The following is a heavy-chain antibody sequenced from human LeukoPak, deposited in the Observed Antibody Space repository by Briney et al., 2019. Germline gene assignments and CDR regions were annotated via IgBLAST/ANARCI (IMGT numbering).Heavy chain of an antibody. CDR1: GSTFNRYW. CDR3: ARENWGPDY. J-gene: IGHJ4*02. D-gene: IGHD7-27*01. CDR2: IKQDGSDK. V-gene: IGHV3-7*01. Sequence: GGSLRPSCAASGSTFNRYWMTWVGQAPGKGWEWVANIKQDGSDKHYVSSVKGRFTISRDNAKNSVYLQMNSLRDEDTAIYYCARENWGPDYWGQGTLVTVSS.